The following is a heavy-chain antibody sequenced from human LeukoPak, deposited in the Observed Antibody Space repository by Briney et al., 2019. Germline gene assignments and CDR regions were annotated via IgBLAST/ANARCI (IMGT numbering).Heavy chain of an antibody. J-gene: IGHJ4*02. CDR3: ARVSYDYSNNGFDY. Sequence: GASVKVSCKTSGYSFILYGISWVRQAPGQGPEWMGWISTSTGDTKYTQKFQGRVTLTTDTSTSTAYMELSSLRSEDTAVYYCARVSYDYSNNGFDYWGQGTLVTVSS. CDR1: GYSFILYG. CDR2: ISTSTGDT. D-gene: IGHD4-11*01. V-gene: IGHV1-18*01.